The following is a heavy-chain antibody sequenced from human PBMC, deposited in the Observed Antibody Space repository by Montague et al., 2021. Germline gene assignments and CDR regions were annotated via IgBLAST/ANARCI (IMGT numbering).Heavy chain of an antibody. D-gene: IGHD1-1*01. J-gene: IGHJ3*02. CDR3: ARDTTTDGFDS. Sequence: SETLSLTCTVSGGSISNYFWTWIRQPPGKGLEWIGFISYSGRTNFNPSLKSRVTTSLDTSKNQFSLNLSSVNAGETAVYYCARDTTTDGFDSWGQGTMVTASS. V-gene: IGHV4-59*13. CDR2: ISYSGRT. CDR1: GGSISNYF.